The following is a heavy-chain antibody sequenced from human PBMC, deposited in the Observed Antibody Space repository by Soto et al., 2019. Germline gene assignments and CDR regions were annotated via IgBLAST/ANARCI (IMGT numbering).Heavy chain of an antibody. CDR1: GFTFNTYT. D-gene: IGHD3-3*01. V-gene: IGHV3-30*01. CDR3: ARVSGFYFYAMDV. Sequence: QVQLVESGGGVVQPGGSLRLSCAASGFTFNTYTIDWVRQVPGKGLEWVAVISYDGSKIFYADSVKGRFTISRDNSKNTLYLQLNSLRPEDTAIYHCARVSGFYFYAMDVWGHGTSVTVSS. J-gene: IGHJ6*02. CDR2: ISYDGSKI.